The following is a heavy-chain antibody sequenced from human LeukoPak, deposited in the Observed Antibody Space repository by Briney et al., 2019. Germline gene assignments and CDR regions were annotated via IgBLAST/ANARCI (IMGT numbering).Heavy chain of an antibody. CDR1: GGSISSGGYS. J-gene: IGHJ5*02. V-gene: IGHV4-30-2*01. CDR2: IYHSGST. Sequence: SETLSLTCAVSGGSISSGGYSWSWIRQPPGKGLEWIGYIYHSGSTYYNPSLKSRVTISVDRSKNQFSLKLSSVTAADTAVYYCAGDVMVRGVISWFDPWGQGTLVTVSS. CDR3: AGDVMVRGVISWFDP. D-gene: IGHD3-10*01.